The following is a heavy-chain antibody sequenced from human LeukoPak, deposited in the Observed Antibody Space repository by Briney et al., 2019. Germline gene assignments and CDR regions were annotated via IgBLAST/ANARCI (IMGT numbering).Heavy chain of an antibody. V-gene: IGHV1-46*01. CDR3: ATLDGDYYMDV. D-gene: IGHD3-10*01. J-gene: IGHJ6*03. CDR2: INPSGGST. Sequence: ASVKVSCKASGYTFTSYYMHWVRQAPGQGLEWMGIINPSGGSTSYAQKFQGRVTMTRDMSTSTVYMELSSLRSEDTAVYYCATLDGDYYMDVWGKGTTVTVSS. CDR1: GYTFTSYY.